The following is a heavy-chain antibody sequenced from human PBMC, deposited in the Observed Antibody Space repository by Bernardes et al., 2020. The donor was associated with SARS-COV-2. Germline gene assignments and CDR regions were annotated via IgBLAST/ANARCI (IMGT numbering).Heavy chain of an antibody. V-gene: IGHV3-53*01. CDR2: IDSGGST. Sequence: GSLRLSCVASGFTVSSNYMSWVRQAPGKGLEWVSVIDSGGSTNYADSVKGRFTISRDNSKNTLYLQMNSLRAEDTAVYYCAVSGTPRSFDYWGQGTLVTVSS. D-gene: IGHD1-26*01. CDR3: AVSGTPRSFDY. CDR1: GFTVSSNY. J-gene: IGHJ4*02.